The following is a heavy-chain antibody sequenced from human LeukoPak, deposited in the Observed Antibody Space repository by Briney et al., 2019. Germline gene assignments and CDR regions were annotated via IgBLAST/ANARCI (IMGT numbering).Heavy chain of an antibody. CDR2: IYYSGST. CDR1: GGSISSSSYY. J-gene: IGHJ4*02. Sequence: SETLSLTCTVSGGSISSSSYYWGWIRQPPGKGLEWIGSIYYSGSTYYNPSLKSRVTISVDTSKNQFSLKLSSVTAADTAVYYCANTEYSSSFPFDYWGQGTLVTVSS. V-gene: IGHV4-39*01. D-gene: IGHD6-6*01. CDR3: ANTEYSSSFPFDY.